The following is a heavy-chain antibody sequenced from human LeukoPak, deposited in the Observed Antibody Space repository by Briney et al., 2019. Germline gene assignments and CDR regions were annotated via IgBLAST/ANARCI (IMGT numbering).Heavy chain of an antibody. V-gene: IGHV1-69*06. CDR3: ARSLRSMVRGVMAY. CDR2: IIPIFGTA. J-gene: IGHJ4*02. Sequence: ASVKVSCKASGGTFSSYAISWVRQAPGQGLEWMGGIIPIFGTANYAQKFQGRVTITADKSTSTAYMELSSLRSEDTAVYYCARSLRSMVRGVMAYWGQGTLVTVSS. CDR1: GGTFSSYA. D-gene: IGHD3-10*01.